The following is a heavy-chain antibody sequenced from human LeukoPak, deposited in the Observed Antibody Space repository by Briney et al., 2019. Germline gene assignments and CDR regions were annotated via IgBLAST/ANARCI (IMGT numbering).Heavy chain of an antibody. Sequence: GASVKVSCKASGYTFTSYWIGWVRQMPGKGLEWMGVIYPGDSDTRYSPSFQGQVTISADKSISTAYLQWSSLKASDTAMYYCAAAGTSLYVPHFDYWGQGTLVTVSS. D-gene: IGHD6-13*01. CDR2: IYPGDSDT. V-gene: IGHV5-51*01. J-gene: IGHJ4*02. CDR1: GYTFTSYW. CDR3: AAAGTSLYVPHFDY.